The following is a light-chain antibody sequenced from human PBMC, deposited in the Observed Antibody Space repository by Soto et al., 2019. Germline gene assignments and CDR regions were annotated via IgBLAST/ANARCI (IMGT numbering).Light chain of an antibody. Sequence: QLVLTQSPSASASLGASVKVTCTLSSGHSSYVIAWHQQQPEKGPRYLMKLNSDGSHTKGDGIPDRFSGSSSGAERYLTISSLQSEDEADYYCQTWDTGSVFGGGTKLTVL. CDR2: LNSDGSH. CDR1: SGHSSYV. J-gene: IGLJ2*01. V-gene: IGLV4-69*01. CDR3: QTWDTGSV.